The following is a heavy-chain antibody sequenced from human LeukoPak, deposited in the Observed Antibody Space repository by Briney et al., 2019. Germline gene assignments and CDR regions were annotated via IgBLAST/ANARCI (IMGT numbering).Heavy chain of an antibody. V-gene: IGHV3-66*01. Sequence: GGSLGLSCAASGFTVSSNYMSWVRQAPGKGLEWVSVIYSGGSTYYADSVKGRFTISRDNSKNTLYLQMNSLRAEDTAVYYCAREPSQNYYDSSGLDYWGQGTLVTVSS. D-gene: IGHD3-22*01. J-gene: IGHJ4*02. CDR2: IYSGGST. CDR3: AREPSQNYYDSSGLDY. CDR1: GFTVSSNY.